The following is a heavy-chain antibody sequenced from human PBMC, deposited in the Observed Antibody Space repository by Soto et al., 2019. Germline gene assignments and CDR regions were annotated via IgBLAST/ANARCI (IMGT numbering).Heavy chain of an antibody. J-gene: IGHJ4*02. CDR1: GGTFSSYT. Sequence: ASVKVSCKASGGTFSSYTISWVRQAPGQGLEWMGGIIPILGIANYAQKFQGRVTITADKSTSTAYMELSSLRSEDTAVYYCASARSGMVRGVSLDYWGQGTLVTVSS. CDR3: ASARSGMVRGVSLDY. CDR2: IIPILGIA. V-gene: IGHV1-69*10. D-gene: IGHD3-10*01.